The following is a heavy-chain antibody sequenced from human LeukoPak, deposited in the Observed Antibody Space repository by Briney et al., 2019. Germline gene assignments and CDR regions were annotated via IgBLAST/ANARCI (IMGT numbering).Heavy chain of an antibody. CDR1: GGSISSSDFY. J-gene: IGHJ3*02. CDR2: IDHSGST. V-gene: IGHV4-61*03. Sequence: SETLSLTCTVSGGSISSSDFYWSWIRQPPGKGLEWIGYIDHSGSTNYNPSLKSRVTISVDTSKNYFSLRLSSVTAADTAVYYCAKLPGRAVAGRHAFDIWGQGTMVTVSS. CDR3: AKLPGRAVAGRHAFDI. D-gene: IGHD6-19*01.